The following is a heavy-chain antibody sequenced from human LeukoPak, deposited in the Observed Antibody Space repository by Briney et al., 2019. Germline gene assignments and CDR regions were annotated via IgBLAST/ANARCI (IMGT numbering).Heavy chain of an antibody. CDR1: GFTFSSYS. Sequence: GGSLRLSCAASGFTFSSYSMNWVRQAPGKGLEWVSYISSSSSTIYYADSVKGRFTISRDNAKNSLYLQMNSLRAEDTAVYYCARDAGYSSSWSPSYYFDFWGQGILVTVSS. D-gene: IGHD6-13*01. V-gene: IGHV3-48*04. J-gene: IGHJ4*02. CDR3: ARDAGYSSSWSPSYYFDF. CDR2: ISSSSSTI.